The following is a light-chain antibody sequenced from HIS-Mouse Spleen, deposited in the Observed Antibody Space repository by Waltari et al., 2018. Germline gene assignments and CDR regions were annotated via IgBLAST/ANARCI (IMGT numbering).Light chain of an antibody. Sequence: QSALTQPRSVSGSPGQSVTIACTGTSSDVGGYNYVPWDQQHPGKAPKLMIYDVSKRPSGVPDRFSGSKSGNTASLTISGLQAEDEADYYCCSYAGSYTFRGYVFGTGTKVTVL. CDR1: SSDVGGYNY. V-gene: IGLV2-11*01. CDR3: CSYAGSYTFRGYV. J-gene: IGLJ1*01. CDR2: DVS.